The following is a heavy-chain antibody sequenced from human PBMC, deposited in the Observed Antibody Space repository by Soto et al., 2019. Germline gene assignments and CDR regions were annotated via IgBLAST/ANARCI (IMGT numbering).Heavy chain of an antibody. CDR1: GGTFNSNA. D-gene: IGHD5-12*01. Sequence: SVKVSCKASGGTFNSNAISWVRQAPGQGLEWMGVIIPIFGTTNYAQKFQGRITITADASRSTAYMELSSLRSEDTALYYCARDNGDGYNYGGGFDHWGQGTLVTVSS. V-gene: IGHV1-69*13. CDR3: ARDNGDGYNYGGGFDH. J-gene: IGHJ4*02. CDR2: IIPIFGTT.